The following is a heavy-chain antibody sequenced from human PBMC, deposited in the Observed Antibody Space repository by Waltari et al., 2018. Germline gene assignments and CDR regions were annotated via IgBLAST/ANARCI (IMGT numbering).Heavy chain of an antibody. V-gene: IGHV3-48*04. CDR2: ISISGDTT. CDR1: GLTFSDNS. Sequence: EVQLVESGGDLVQPGGSLRLSCAASGLTFSDNSMQWVRQAPGKGPEWIAYISISGDTTFYADSVRGRFTSSRDNAKSSVYLQMSSLRAEDTAVYYCRLLLVGATEEGYFDSWGQGTLVTVSS. CDR3: RLLLVGATEEGYFDS. J-gene: IGHJ4*02. D-gene: IGHD1-26*01.